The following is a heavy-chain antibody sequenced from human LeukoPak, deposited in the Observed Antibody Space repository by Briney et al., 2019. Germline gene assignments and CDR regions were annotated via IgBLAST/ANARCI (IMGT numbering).Heavy chain of an antibody. CDR1: GFRFPDYG. J-gene: IGHJ4*02. Sequence: ASVKVSCKASGFRFPDYGISWVRQAPGQGLEWMGWINSNSGGTDYAQKFQGRVTMTRDTSISTAYMELSRLTSDDTAVYYCARDPGSGSSGYSGDYWGQGTLVTVSS. D-gene: IGHD3-22*01. V-gene: IGHV1-2*02. CDR3: ARDPGSGSSGYSGDY. CDR2: INSNSGGT.